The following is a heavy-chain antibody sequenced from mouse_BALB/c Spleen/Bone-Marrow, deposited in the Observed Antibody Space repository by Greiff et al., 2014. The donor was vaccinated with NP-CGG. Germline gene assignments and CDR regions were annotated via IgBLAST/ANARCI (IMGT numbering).Heavy chain of an antibody. Sequence: QVQLQQSGAELMKPGASVKISCKATGYTFSSYWIEWVKQRPGHGLEWIGEILPGRGSTNYNEKFKGKATFTSDTSSNTAYMQPSSLTAEDSAVHYCARWDTTAMDYWGQGTSVTVSS. D-gene: IGHD1-1*01. J-gene: IGHJ4*01. V-gene: IGHV1-9*01. CDR2: ILPGRGST. CDR1: GYTFSSYW. CDR3: ARWDTTAMDY.